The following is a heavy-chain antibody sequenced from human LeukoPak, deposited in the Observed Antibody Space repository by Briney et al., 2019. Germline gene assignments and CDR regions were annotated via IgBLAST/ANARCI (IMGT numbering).Heavy chain of an antibody. Sequence: GGSLRLSCAGSGFTVSSSYVSWVRQAPERGLEWVSVSYHDGILSSPGSMKGRFTISRDNPKNTLYLQMNNLRAEDTAIYYCVRDFMGYCGAQCHSRWGKGTTVTVSS. V-gene: IGHV3-66*02. J-gene: IGHJ6*04. CDR2: SYHDGIL. CDR1: GFTVSSSY. CDR3: VRDFMGYCGAQCHSR. D-gene: IGHD2-21*01.